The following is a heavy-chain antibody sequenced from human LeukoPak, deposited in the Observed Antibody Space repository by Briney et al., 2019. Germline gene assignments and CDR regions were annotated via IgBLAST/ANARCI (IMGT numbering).Heavy chain of an antibody. Sequence: SETLSLTSTVSGGSISSSYWSWIRQPPGKGLEWVGSIYYSGSAANYNPSLESRVMTSVDTSKNQFSLQVNSVTAADTAVYYCARDISGGSHAFDIWGQGTMVTVSS. CDR1: GGSISSSY. CDR3: ARDISGGSHAFDI. D-gene: IGHD3-3*02. CDR2: IYYSGSAA. J-gene: IGHJ3*02. V-gene: IGHV4-59*08.